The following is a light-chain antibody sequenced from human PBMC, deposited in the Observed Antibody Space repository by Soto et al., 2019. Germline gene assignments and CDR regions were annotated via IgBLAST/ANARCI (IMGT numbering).Light chain of an antibody. V-gene: IGLV2-23*01. CDR3: CSYAGTSTFV. CDR1: SSDVGSYNL. CDR2: DGN. Sequence: QSALTQPASVSGSPGQSITISCTGTSSDVGSYNLVSWYQQHPGKAPKLMIYDGNKRPSGVSNRFSGSKSANTASLTISGLQTEDEADYYCCSYAGTSTFVFGTGTKLTVL. J-gene: IGLJ1*01.